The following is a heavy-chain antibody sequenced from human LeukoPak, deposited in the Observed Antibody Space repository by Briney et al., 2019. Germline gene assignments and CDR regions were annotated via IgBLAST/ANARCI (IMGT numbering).Heavy chain of an antibody. V-gene: IGHV3-64*01. CDR3: ARYRIGQYFDL. D-gene: IGHD2-15*01. Sequence: GGSLRLSCAASGFTFSSYAMHWVRQAPGKGLEYVSAISSNGGSTYYANSVKGRFTISRDNSKNTLYLQMGSLRAEDMAVYYCARYRIGQYFDLWGRGTLVTVSS. CDR1: GFTFSSYA. CDR2: ISSNGGST. J-gene: IGHJ2*01.